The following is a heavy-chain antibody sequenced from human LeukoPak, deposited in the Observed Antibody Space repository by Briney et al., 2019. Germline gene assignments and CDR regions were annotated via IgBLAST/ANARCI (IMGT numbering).Heavy chain of an antibody. V-gene: IGHV4-59*01. CDR1: GGSLTGYY. D-gene: IGHD3-10*01. J-gene: IGHJ5*02. CDR3: SRSEGVYYPSGSSGSFYPHWFDP. Sequence: SETLSLTCSVSGGSLTGYYWSWIRQPPGKGVEWIGYIFYSGTTKYNPSLNSRVIISLDMSQNQFSLKMTSVTAADTAVYYCSRSEGVYYPSGSSGSFYPHWFDPWGQGILVTVSS. CDR2: IFYSGTT.